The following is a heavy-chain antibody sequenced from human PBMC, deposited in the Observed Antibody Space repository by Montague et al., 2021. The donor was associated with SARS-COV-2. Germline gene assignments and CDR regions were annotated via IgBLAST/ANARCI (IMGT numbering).Heavy chain of an antibody. CDR1: GFTFSSYA. Sequence: SLRLSCAASGFTFSSYAMNWVRQAPGKGLEWVSAISDSGSSKYYADSVKGRFTISRDNSKNTLYLQMNSLRAEDTAVYYCARDAYFTVVRGYYAFDIWGQGTMVTVSS. J-gene: IGHJ3*02. CDR2: ISDSGSSK. CDR3: ARDAYFTVVRGYYAFDI. D-gene: IGHD3-10*01. V-gene: IGHV3-23*01.